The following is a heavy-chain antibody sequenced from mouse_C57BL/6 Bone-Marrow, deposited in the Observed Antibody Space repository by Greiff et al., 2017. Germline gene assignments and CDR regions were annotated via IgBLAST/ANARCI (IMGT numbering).Heavy chain of an antibody. CDR1: GFTFSDYY. Sequence: VQGVESGGGLVQPGGSLKLSCAASGFTFSDYYMYWVRQNPEKRLEWVAYLSNGGGSTYYPDTVEGRFTISRDNAKNTLYLQMGRLKSEDTAMYYCARRDSSGYFAYWGQGTLDTDSA. CDR3: ARRDSSGYFAY. D-gene: IGHD3-2*02. J-gene: IGHJ3*01. V-gene: IGHV5-12*01. CDR2: LSNGGGST.